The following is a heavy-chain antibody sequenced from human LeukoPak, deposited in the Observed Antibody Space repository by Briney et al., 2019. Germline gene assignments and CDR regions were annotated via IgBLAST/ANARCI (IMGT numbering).Heavy chain of an antibody. V-gene: IGHV1-69*05. CDR2: IIPIFGTA. D-gene: IGHD6-19*01. CDR1: GGTFSSYA. CDR3: ARVPPPWLAYYFDY. Sequence: ASVKVSCKASGGTFSSYAISWVRQAPGQGLEWMGRIIPIFGTANYAQKFQGRVTITTDESTSTAYMELSSLRSEDTAVYCCARVPPPWLAYYFDYWGQGTLVTVSS. J-gene: IGHJ4*02.